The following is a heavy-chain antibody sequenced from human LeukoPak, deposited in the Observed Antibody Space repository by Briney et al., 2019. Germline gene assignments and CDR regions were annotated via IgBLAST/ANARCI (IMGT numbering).Heavy chain of an antibody. D-gene: IGHD1-26*01. CDR3: ARGYLDWFDP. Sequence: SSETLSLTCTVSGGSISSYCWTWIRQPPGKGLEWIGYIYYSGSTSYNPSLKSRVTMSVDTSKNQFSLNLNSVTAADTAVYYCARGYLDWFDPWGQGTLVTVSS. CDR2: IYYSGST. J-gene: IGHJ5*02. V-gene: IGHV4-59*01. CDR1: GGSISSYC.